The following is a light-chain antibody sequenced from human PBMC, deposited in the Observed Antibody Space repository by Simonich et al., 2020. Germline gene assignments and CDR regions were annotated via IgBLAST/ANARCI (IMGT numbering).Light chain of an antibody. J-gene: IGKJ1*01. CDR2: WAS. CDR3: QQYYSTPLT. CDR1: QSVLYSSNNKNY. Sequence: DIVMTQSPDSLAVSLGERATINCKSSQSVLYSSNNKNYLAWYQQKPGQPPKQLIYWASTRASGVPDRFSGSGSGTDFTLTISSLQAEDVAVYYCQQYYSTPLTFGQGTKVEIK. V-gene: IGKV4-1*01.